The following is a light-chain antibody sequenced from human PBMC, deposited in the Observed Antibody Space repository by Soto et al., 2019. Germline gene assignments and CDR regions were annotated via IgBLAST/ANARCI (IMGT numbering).Light chain of an antibody. CDR3: ATWDARLSAVL. V-gene: IGLV1-51*01. J-gene: IGLJ2*01. Sequence: QSVLTQPPSVFAAPGQDVTISCSGSSSNIGINYVSWYQHLPGTAPKLVIYDNDKRLSGIPDRFSGSKSGTSATLGITGVQTGDEADYYCATWDARLSAVLFGGRTKVTVL. CDR1: SSNIGINY. CDR2: DND.